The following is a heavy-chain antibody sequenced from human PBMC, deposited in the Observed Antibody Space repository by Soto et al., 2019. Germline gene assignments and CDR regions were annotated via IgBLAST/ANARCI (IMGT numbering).Heavy chain of an antibody. J-gene: IGHJ5*02. Sequence: TLSXTCTVSGVSLKSGTYYWSWIRQPPGKGLGVDCYDYXRGGNXYYPSLESRVXXSVDTYKXXFSLNLKSVSAADTAVYYCARDAVGWPESSFNPWGQGTLVTVSS. D-gene: IGHD2-15*01. CDR1: GVSLKSGTYY. V-gene: IGHV4-61*01. CDR3: ARDAVGWPESSFNP. CDR2: DYXRGGN.